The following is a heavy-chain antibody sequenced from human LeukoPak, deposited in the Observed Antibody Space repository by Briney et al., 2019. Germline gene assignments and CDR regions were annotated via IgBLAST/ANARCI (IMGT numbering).Heavy chain of an antibody. CDR2: IKQDGSEK. D-gene: IGHD2-15*01. Sequence: GGPLRLSCAASGFTFSSYWMSWVRQAPGKGLEWVANIKQDGSEKCYVDSVKGRFTISRDNAKNSLYLQMNSLRAEDTAVYYCAVDIVVVVAAWDYMDVWGKGTTVTVSS. J-gene: IGHJ6*03. CDR1: GFTFSSYW. V-gene: IGHV3-7*01. CDR3: AVDIVVVVAAWDYMDV.